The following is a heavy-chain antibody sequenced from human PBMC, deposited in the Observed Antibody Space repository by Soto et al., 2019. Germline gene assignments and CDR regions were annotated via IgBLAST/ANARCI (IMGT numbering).Heavy chain of an antibody. V-gene: IGHV4-4*02. CDR1: GGSIRSNNW. D-gene: IGHD1-26*01. CDR2: IFHSGST. J-gene: IGHJ4*02. Sequence: QVQLQESGPGLVKPSGTLSLTCAVSGGSIRSNNWWSWVRQPPGKGLEWIGEIFHSGSTHYNPSLKTRVTISVATSKNQFSLKLSSVTAADTAVYYCARVYSGSYSDYWGQGTLVTVSS. CDR3: ARVYSGSYSDY.